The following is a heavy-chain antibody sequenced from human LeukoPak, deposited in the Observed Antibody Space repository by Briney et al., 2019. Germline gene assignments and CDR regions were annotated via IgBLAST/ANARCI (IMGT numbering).Heavy chain of an antibody. D-gene: IGHD2-15*01. CDR2: ISAYNGNT. V-gene: IGHV1-18*01. CDR1: GYTFTSYG. Sequence: WGSVKVSCKASGYTFTSYGISWVRQAPGQGLEWMGWISAYNGNTNYAQKLQGRVTMTTDTSTSTAYMELRSLRSDDTAVYYCARDYGVVVAATSPDYWGQGTLVTVSS. CDR3: ARDYGVVVAATSPDY. J-gene: IGHJ4*02.